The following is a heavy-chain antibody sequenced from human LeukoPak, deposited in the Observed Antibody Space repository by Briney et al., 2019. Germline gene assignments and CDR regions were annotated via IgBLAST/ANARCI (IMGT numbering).Heavy chain of an antibody. CDR1: GGSISSYY. V-gene: IGHV4-59*08. CDR2: IYYSGST. Sequence: PSETLSLTCTVSGGSISSYYWSWLRQPPGKGLEWIGYIYYSGSTNYNPSLKSRVTITVDTSKNEFSLKLSSVTAADTAVYFCARYSGGWDYGMDVWGQGTTVTVSS. CDR3: ARYSGGWDYGMDV. J-gene: IGHJ6*02. D-gene: IGHD6-19*01.